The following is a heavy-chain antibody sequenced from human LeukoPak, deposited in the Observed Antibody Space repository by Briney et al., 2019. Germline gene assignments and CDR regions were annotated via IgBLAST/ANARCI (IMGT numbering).Heavy chain of an antibody. Sequence: ASVKVSCKAPGYTFTGYYMHWVRQAPGQGLEWMGWINPNSGGTNYAQKFQGRVTMTRDTSISTAYMELSRLRSDDTAVYYCARGTHRIAARPVYNWFDPWGQGTLVTVSS. CDR3: ARGTHRIAARPVYNWFDP. V-gene: IGHV1-2*02. J-gene: IGHJ5*02. CDR1: GYTFTGYY. D-gene: IGHD6-6*01. CDR2: INPNSGGT.